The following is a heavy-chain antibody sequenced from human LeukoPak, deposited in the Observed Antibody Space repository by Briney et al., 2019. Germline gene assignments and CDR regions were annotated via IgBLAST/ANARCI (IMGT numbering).Heavy chain of an antibody. CDR2: ISYDGSNK. Sequence: QSGGSLRLSCAASGFTFSSYGMHWVRQAPGKGLEWVAVISYDGSNKYYADFVKGRFTISRDNSKNTLYLQMNSLRAEDTAVYYCAKDRNQQHIDYWGQGTLVTVSS. J-gene: IGHJ4*02. CDR3: AKDRNQQHIDY. V-gene: IGHV3-30*18. D-gene: IGHD6-13*01. CDR1: GFTFSSYG.